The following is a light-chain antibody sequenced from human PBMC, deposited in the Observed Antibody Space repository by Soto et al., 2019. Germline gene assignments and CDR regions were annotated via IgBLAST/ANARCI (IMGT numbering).Light chain of an antibody. CDR2: GAS. CDR3: QQYGGSPLFT. CDR1: QGVTTAY. V-gene: IGKV3-20*01. J-gene: IGKJ3*01. Sequence: EIVLTQSPGTLSLSPGERATLSCRASQGVTTAYLAWYQHKPGQAPRLLIYGASYRAAGIPDRFSGSGSGTEFTLTIIRLEPEDFAVYSCQQYGGSPLFTFGPGTRVDFK.